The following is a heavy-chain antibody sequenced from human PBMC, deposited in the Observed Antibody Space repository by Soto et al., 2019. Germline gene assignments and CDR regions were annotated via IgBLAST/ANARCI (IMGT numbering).Heavy chain of an antibody. Sequence: SVKVSCKASGGTFSSYAISWVRQAPGQGLEWMGGIIPIFGTANYAQKFQGRVTITADESTSTAYMELSSLRSEDTAVYYCARDPYYYDSSGYYVHYFDYWVQGTLVTVSS. D-gene: IGHD3-22*01. CDR1: GGTFSSYA. J-gene: IGHJ4*02. CDR3: ARDPYYYDSSGYYVHYFDY. CDR2: IIPIFGTA. V-gene: IGHV1-69*13.